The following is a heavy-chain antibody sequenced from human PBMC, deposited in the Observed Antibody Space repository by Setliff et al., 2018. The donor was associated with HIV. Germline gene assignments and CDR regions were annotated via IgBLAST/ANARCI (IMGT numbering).Heavy chain of an antibody. CDR1: GFSFRNYA. CDR2: ISGSGDIT. V-gene: IGHV3-23*01. J-gene: IGHJ4*02. Sequence: GESLKISCAASGFSFRNYAVSWVRQAPGKGLEWVSVISGSGDITYYRESVKGRFTVSRDNSNNTVYLKMNSLRAEDTATYYCAKTQTVITVYGPFDSWGQGTPVTVSS. CDR3: AKTQTVITVYGPFDS. D-gene: IGHD4-4*01.